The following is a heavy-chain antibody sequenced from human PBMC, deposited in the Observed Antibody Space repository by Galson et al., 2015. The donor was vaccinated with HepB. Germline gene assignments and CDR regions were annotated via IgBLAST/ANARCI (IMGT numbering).Heavy chain of an antibody. J-gene: IGHJ5*02. CDR3: AREYYANPDH. D-gene: IGHD3-16*01. V-gene: IGHV3-11*06. CDR2: INPSGSYA. Sequence: KGLEWVSFINPSGSYAKYADSVKGRFTISRDNAENSVYLQMNSLRAEDTAIYYCAREYYANPDHWGQGTQVTVSS.